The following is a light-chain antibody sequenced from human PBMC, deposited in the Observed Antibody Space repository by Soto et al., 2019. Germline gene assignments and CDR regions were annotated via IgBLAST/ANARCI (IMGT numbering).Light chain of an antibody. V-gene: IGLV2-14*01. CDR3: SSYTASGTPV. Sequence: HSALTQPASVSGSPGQSITISCTGTSSDVGGYNYLSWYQQHPGKAPKVMIYEVSNRPSGVSNRFSGSKSGNTASLTISGLQAEDEAEYFCSSYTASGTPVFGGGTKVTVL. CDR1: SSDVGGYNY. J-gene: IGLJ3*02. CDR2: EVS.